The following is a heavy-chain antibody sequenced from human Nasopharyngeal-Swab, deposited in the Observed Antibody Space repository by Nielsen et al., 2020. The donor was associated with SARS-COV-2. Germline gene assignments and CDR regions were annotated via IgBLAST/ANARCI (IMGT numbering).Heavy chain of an antibody. CDR1: GVTFSSLW. J-gene: IGHJ4*02. CDR3: VKHQGSSSDQ. V-gene: IGHV3-74*01. Sequence: GESLKISCAASGVTFSSLWLSWVRQAPGKGLVWVSRVNQDGSRRDYADSVRGRFTISRDNAKNTLYLQMNSLRVEDTAVYYCVKHQGSSSDQWGQGTLVTVSS. CDR2: VNQDGSRR.